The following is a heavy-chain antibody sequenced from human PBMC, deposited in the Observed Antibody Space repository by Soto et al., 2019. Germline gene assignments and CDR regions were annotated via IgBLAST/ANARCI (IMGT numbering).Heavy chain of an antibody. CDR1: VCTLIMSA. D-gene: IGHD3-16*02. J-gene: IGHJ3*01. Sequence: WESXRLSCSSCVCTLIMSAFNLFRHAPGKGRKWVSYISDGSDSRCYADSENGRFTISRATSKKKASLQIDSLRAEHQAVYSCAKDRGITVKEGDALDAWGKGTKATV. CDR3: AKDRGITVKEGDALDA. CDR2: ISDGSDSR. V-gene: IGHV3-23*01.